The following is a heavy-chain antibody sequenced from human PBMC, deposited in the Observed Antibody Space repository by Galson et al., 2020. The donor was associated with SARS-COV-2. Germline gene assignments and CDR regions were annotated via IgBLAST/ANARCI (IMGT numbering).Heavy chain of an antibody. CDR2: IYHSGST. CDR3: ARDYGSGSYNYGMDV. V-gene: IGHV4-30-2*01. Sequence: SETLSLTCAVSGGSISSGGYSWSWIRQPPGKGLEWIGYIYHSGSTYYNPSLKSRVTISVDRSKNQFSLKLSSVTAADMAVYYCARDYGSGSYNYGMDVWGQGTTVTVSS. CDR1: GGSISSGGYS. D-gene: IGHD3-10*01. J-gene: IGHJ6*02.